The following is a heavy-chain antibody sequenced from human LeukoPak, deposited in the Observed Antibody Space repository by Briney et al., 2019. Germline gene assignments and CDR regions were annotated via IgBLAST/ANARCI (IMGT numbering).Heavy chain of an antibody. J-gene: IGHJ4*02. CDR1: GGSISSSSYY. CDR3: ASQGPYGDYSLYYFDY. D-gene: IGHD4-17*01. CDR2: IYYSGST. V-gene: IGHV4-39*07. Sequence: PSETLSLTCTVSGGSISSSSYYWGWIRQPPGKGLEWIGSIYYSGSTYYNPSLKSRVIISVDTSKNQFSLKLSSVTAADTAVYYCASQGPYGDYSLYYFDYWGQGTLVTVSS.